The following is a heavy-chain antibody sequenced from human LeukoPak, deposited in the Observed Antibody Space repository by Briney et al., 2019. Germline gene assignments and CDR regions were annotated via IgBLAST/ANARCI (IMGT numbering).Heavy chain of an antibody. Sequence: GGSLRLSCAASGFTFSSYGMHWVRQAPGKGLEWVAFIRYDGSNKYYADSVKGRFTISRDNSKNMLYLQMNSLRAEDTAVYYCAKDLNPIPDAFDIWGQGTMVTVSS. CDR2: IRYDGSNK. V-gene: IGHV3-30*02. J-gene: IGHJ3*02. D-gene: IGHD2-2*02. CDR3: AKDLNPIPDAFDI. CDR1: GFTFSSYG.